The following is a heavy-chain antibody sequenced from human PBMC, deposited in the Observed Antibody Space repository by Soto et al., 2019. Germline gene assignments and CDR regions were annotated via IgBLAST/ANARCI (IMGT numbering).Heavy chain of an antibody. CDR2: IIPILGIA. CDR3: ARASGSYYDDEYFQH. V-gene: IGHV1-69*02. D-gene: IGHD1-26*01. Sequence: QVQLVQSGAEVKKPGSSVKVSCKASGGTFSSYTISWVRQAPGQGLEWMGRIIPILGIANYAQKFQGRGTITADKSTSTAYMELSSLRSEDTAVYYCARASGSYYDDEYFQHWGQGTLVTVSS. CDR1: GGTFSSYT. J-gene: IGHJ1*01.